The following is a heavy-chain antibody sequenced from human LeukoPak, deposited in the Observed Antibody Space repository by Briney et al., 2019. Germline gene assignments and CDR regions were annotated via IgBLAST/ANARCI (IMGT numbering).Heavy chain of an antibody. V-gene: IGHV4-4*09. D-gene: IGHD3-10*01. CDR2: IYTSGST. J-gene: IGHJ4*02. CDR3: ARQQGYYGLYYFDY. Sequence: SETLSLTCTVSGGSISSYYWSWIRQPPGKGLEWIGYIYTSGSTNYNPSLKSRVTISVDTSKNQFSLKLSSVTAADTAVYYCARQQGYYGLYYFDYWAREPWSPSPQ. CDR1: GGSISSYY.